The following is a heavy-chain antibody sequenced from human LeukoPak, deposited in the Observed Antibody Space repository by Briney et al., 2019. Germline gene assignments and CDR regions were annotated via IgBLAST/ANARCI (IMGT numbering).Heavy chain of an antibody. Sequence: GGSLRLSCAASGFTFSSYAMRWVRQAPGKGLEWVSSISSSGAGTYYADSVKGRFTISRDNAKNSLYLQMNSLRDEDTAVYYCARDTNSWYYWGQGTLVTVSS. CDR1: GFTFSSYA. V-gene: IGHV3-23*01. D-gene: IGHD6-13*01. CDR3: ARDTNSWYY. J-gene: IGHJ4*02. CDR2: ISSSGAGT.